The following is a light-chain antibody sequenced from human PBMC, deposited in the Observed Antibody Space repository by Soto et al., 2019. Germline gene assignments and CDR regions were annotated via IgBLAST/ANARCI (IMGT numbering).Light chain of an antibody. Sequence: DIQMTQSPSSLSASVGDRVTITCQASQDVKNYLNWYQQKPGKAPKLLIYDASNLERGVPSRFSGSGTGTEYTFTISSLQAEDNGTDYCQQYENLPLTFGGGTKVEIK. J-gene: IGKJ4*01. V-gene: IGKV1-33*01. CDR1: QDVKNY. CDR3: QQYENLPLT. CDR2: DAS.